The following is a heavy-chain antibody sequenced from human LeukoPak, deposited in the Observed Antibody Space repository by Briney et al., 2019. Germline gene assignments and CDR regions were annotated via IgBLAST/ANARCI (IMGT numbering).Heavy chain of an antibody. CDR3: AKDLSWSTTSLFGG. CDR2: ISGSGGNT. CDR1: GFTFSSYA. D-gene: IGHD2-2*01. J-gene: IGHJ4*02. Sequence: PGGSLRLSCAASGFTFSSYAMSWVRQAPGKGLEWVSAISGSGGNTYYADSVKGRFTISRDNSKNTLYLQMNSLRAEDTAVYFCAKDLSWSTTSLFGGWGQGTLVTVSS. V-gene: IGHV3-23*01.